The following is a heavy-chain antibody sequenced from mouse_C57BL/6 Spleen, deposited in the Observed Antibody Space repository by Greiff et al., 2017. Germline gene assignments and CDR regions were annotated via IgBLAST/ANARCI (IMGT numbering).Heavy chain of an antibody. CDR1: GYTFTSYW. D-gene: IGHD4-1*01. CDR3: ASSNWDVVYFDF. Sequence: QVQLQQPGAELVMPGASVKLSCKASGYTFTSYWMHWVKQRPGQGLEWIGEIDPSDSYTNYNQKFKGKATLTVDKSSSTAYMQLSSLTSEDSAVYYCASSNWDVVYFDFWGTGTTVTVSS. J-gene: IGHJ1*03. CDR2: IDPSDSYT. V-gene: IGHV1-69*01.